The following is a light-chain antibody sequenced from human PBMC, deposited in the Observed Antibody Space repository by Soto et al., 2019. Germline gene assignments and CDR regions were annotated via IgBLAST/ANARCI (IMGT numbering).Light chain of an antibody. CDR3: QQYHRLMYT. CDR1: QTISSW. Sequence: DILMTQSPSTLSASVGDTVAITCRASQTISSWVAWYQQKPGRAPKLLIFEASSLEVGVPSRFSGSGSGTEFTLTISSLQADDFATYYCQQYHRLMYTFGQGTRLEIK. CDR2: EAS. J-gene: IGKJ5*01. V-gene: IGKV1-5*01.